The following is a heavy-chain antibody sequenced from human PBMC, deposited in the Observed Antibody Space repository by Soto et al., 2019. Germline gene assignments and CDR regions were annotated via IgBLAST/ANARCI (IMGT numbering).Heavy chain of an antibody. J-gene: IGHJ6*02. V-gene: IGHV1-3*01. D-gene: IGHD2-2*01. Sequence: ASVKVSCKASGYTFTSYAMHWVRQAPGQRLEWMGWINAGNGNTNYAQKFQGRVTITTDESTSTAYMELSSLRSEDTAVYYCASGLVVPAGYYYYYGMDVWGQGTTVTVSS. CDR2: INAGNGNT. CDR1: GYTFTSYA. CDR3: ASGLVVPAGYYYYYGMDV.